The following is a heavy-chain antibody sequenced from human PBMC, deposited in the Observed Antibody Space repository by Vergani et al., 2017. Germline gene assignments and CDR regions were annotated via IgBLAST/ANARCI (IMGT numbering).Heavy chain of an antibody. CDR2: IIPIFGTA. Sequence: HVQLVQSGAEVKTSGSSVKVSCKASGGIFSSYAISWVRQATGQGLEWMGRIIPIFGTANYAQKFQGRVTITADESTSTAYMELSSLRSEDRAVYYCARNRNRDGMDVWGQGTTVTVSS. CDR1: GGIFSSYA. J-gene: IGHJ6*02. CDR3: ARNRNRDGMDV. V-gene: IGHV1-69*13. D-gene: IGHD2/OR15-2a*01.